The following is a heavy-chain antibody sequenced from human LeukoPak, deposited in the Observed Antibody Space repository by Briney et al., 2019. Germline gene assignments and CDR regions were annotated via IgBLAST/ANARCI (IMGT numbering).Heavy chain of an antibody. CDR1: GGSTSSSSYY. Sequence: SETLSLTCTVSGGSTSSSSYYWGWIRQPPGKGLEWIGSIYYSGSTYYNPSLKSRVTISVDTSKNQFSLKLSSVTAADTAVYYCARPIAVAGTQGYYYYGMDVWGQGTTVTVSS. J-gene: IGHJ6*02. CDR2: IYYSGST. V-gene: IGHV4-39*01. CDR3: ARPIAVAGTQGYYYYGMDV. D-gene: IGHD6-19*01.